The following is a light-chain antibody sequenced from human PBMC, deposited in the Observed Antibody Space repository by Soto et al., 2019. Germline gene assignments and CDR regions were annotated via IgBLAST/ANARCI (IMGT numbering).Light chain of an antibody. Sequence: IHMTQSPCSVAASLGGRITITCRASQDIGGRLAWFQQKPGKAPQYLIQAASILQSGVPSRFSGSGSGTEFILTLHTLQPDDFASSFCLQVYSSPRTFALGTQVDIK. V-gene: IGKV1-12*01. J-gene: IGKJ1*01. CDR2: AAS. CDR3: LQVYSSPRT. CDR1: QDIGGR.